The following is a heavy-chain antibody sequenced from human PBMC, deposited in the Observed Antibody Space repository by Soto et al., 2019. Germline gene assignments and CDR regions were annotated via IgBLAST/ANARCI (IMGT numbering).Heavy chain of an antibody. J-gene: IGHJ4*02. CDR3: ARDCTGGSCFCIY. V-gene: IGHV1-18*01. D-gene: IGHD2-15*01. CDR1: GYTLTNYA. Sequence: ASVKVSCKASGYTLTNYAISWVRQAPGQGPEWMGWINTYNGNSNYAQRFQGRVTMTTDTSTNTAYMELRSLTSDDTAVYYCARDCTGGSCFCIYWGQGTLVTVSS. CDR2: INTYNGNS.